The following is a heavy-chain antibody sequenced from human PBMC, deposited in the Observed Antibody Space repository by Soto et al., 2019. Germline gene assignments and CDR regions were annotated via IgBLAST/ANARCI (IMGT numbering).Heavy chain of an antibody. CDR1: GFTFSSYW. V-gene: IGHV3-74*01. Sequence: EVQLVESGGGLVQPGGSLRLSCAASGFTFSSYWMHWVRQAPGKGLVWVSRINSGGSTTSYADSVKGRLTISRDNAKNTLYLQMNSLRAECTDGYYCAWDSSGYSYDAFDIWGQGTMVTVSS. D-gene: IGHD3-22*01. CDR2: INSGGSTT. J-gene: IGHJ3*02. CDR3: AWDSSGYSYDAFDI.